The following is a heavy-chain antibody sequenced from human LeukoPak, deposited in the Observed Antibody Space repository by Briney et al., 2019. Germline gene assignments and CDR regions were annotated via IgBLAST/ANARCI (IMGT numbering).Heavy chain of an antibody. CDR3: ARGIVVVTAGITTFDY. D-gene: IGHD2-21*02. Sequence: ASVKVSCKASGYTFTSYYMHWVRQAPGQGLEWMGIINPSGGSTSYAQKFQGRVTMTRDTSTSTVYMELSSPRSEDTAVYYCARGIVVVTAGITTFDYWGQGTLVTVSS. CDR1: GYTFTSYY. CDR2: INPSGGST. V-gene: IGHV1-46*01. J-gene: IGHJ4*02.